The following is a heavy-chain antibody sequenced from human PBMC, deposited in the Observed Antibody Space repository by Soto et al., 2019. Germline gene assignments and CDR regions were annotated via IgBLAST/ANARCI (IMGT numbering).Heavy chain of an antibody. V-gene: IGHV4-30-2*01. D-gene: IGHD2-2*02. CDR3: ASFAAAIGWFDP. CDR1: GGSISSGGYS. CDR2: IYHSGST. Sequence: QLQLQESGSGLVKPSQTLSLTCAVSGGSISSGGYSWSWIRQPPGKGLEWIGYIYHSGSTYYNPSLKSRVTISVDRSKNQFSLNLSSVTDADTAVYYCASFAAAIGWFDPWGQGTLVTVSS. J-gene: IGHJ5*02.